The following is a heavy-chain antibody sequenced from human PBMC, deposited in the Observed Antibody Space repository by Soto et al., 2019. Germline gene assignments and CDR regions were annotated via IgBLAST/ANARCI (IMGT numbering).Heavy chain of an antibody. CDR2: IYYSGST. CDR1: GGSISSSSYY. J-gene: IGHJ3*02. Sequence: QLQLQESGPGLVKPSETLSLTCTVSGGSISSSSYYWGWIRQPPGKGLEWIGSIYYSGSTYYNPSLTSRVTISVDTSKNQFPLKLSSVTAADTAVYYCARHEMAAAGTGAFDIWGQGTMVTVSS. CDR3: ARHEMAAAGTGAFDI. V-gene: IGHV4-39*01. D-gene: IGHD6-13*01.